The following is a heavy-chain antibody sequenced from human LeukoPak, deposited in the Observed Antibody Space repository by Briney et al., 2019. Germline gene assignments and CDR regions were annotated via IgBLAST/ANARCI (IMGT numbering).Heavy chain of an antibody. CDR1: GGAFSSYA. V-gene: IGHV1-69*05. CDR3: ARGDIVVVPAAIKGNWFDP. D-gene: IGHD2-2*02. Sequence: ASVKVSCKASGGAFSSYAISWVRQAPGQGLEWMGGIIPIFGTANYAQKFQGRVTITTDESTSTAYMELSSLRSEDTAVYYCARGDIVVVPAAIKGNWFDPWGQGTLVTVSS. J-gene: IGHJ5*02. CDR2: IIPIFGTA.